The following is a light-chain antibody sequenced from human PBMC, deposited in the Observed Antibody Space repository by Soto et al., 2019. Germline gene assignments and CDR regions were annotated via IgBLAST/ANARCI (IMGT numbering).Light chain of an antibody. CDR2: GAS. CDR3: QQYNNWLT. V-gene: IGKV3-15*01. Sequence: EIVMTQSPATLSVSPGERATLSCRASQSVSSNLAWYQQKPGQAPRLLIYGASTRATGIPAMFSGSGSGTDFTFTISSLQSEDFAVYYCQQYNNWLTFGGGTKVEIK. J-gene: IGKJ4*01. CDR1: QSVSSN.